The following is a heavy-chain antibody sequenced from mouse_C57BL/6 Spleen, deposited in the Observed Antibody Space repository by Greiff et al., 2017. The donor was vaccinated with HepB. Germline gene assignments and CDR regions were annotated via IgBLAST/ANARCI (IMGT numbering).Heavy chain of an antibody. CDR1: GFTFSSYA. CDR2: ISSGGDYI. V-gene: IGHV5-9-1*02. Sequence: EVMLVESGEGLVKPGGSLKLSCAASGFTFSSYAMSWVRQTPEKRLEWVAYISSGGDYIYYADTVKGRFTISRDNARNTLYLQMSSLKSEDTAMYYCTRGGGYSYAMDYWGQGTSVTVSS. CDR3: TRGGGYSYAMDY. J-gene: IGHJ4*01. D-gene: IGHD2-3*01.